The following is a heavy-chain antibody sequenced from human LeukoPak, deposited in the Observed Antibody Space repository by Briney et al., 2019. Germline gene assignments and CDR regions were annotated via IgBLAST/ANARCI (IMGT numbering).Heavy chain of an antibody. D-gene: IGHD6-13*01. Sequence: GGSLRLSCAASGFTFSSYAMHWVRQAPGKGLEWVAVISYDGSNKYYADSVKGRFTISRDNSKNSLYLQMNSLRAEDTALYYCAKDGSDPVAAGYMDVWGKGTTVTVSS. CDR2: ISYDGSNK. J-gene: IGHJ6*03. CDR1: GFTFSSYA. CDR3: AKDGSDPVAAGYMDV. V-gene: IGHV3-30*04.